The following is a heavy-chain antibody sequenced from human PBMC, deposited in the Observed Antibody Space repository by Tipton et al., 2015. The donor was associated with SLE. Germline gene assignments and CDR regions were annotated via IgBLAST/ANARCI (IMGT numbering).Heavy chain of an antibody. CDR1: GASVNSGDYF. CDR2: AYTTGDT. J-gene: IGHJ6*03. CDR3: ARGRTHRRRQLLRHYYYYYMDV. D-gene: IGHD2-15*01. V-gene: IGHV4-61*09. Sequence: TLSLTCTVSGASVNSGDYFWAWLRQPAEKGLEWLGHAYTTGDTTYNPSLKRRVTILVDTSKNQFSLKLTSVTAADTAVYYCARGRTHRRRQLLRHYYYYYMDVWATGTTVAVSS.